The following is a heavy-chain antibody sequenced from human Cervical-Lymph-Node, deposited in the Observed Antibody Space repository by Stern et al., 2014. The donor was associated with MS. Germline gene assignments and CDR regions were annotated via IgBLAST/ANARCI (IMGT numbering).Heavy chain of an antibody. Sequence: VQLVESGGGVVQPGRSLRLSCAASGFTFSSYGMHWVRQAPGKGLEWVAVISYDGSNKYYADSVKGRFTISRDNSKNTLYLQINSLRAEDTAVYYCAKAEEWKAILRFYYGMDVWGQGTTVTVSS. CDR1: GFTFSSYG. J-gene: IGHJ6*02. D-gene: IGHD5-12*01. CDR2: ISYDGSNK. CDR3: AKAEEWKAILRFYYGMDV. V-gene: IGHV3-30*18.